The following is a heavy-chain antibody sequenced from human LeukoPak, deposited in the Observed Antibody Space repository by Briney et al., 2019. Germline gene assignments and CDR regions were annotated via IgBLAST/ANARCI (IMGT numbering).Heavy chain of an antibody. D-gene: IGHD3-22*01. CDR3: AREVGNGFGY. J-gene: IGHJ4*02. CDR2: TYYTSKWYH. Sequence: SQTLSLTCGISGDSVSRNTAAWNWIRQSPSRGLEWLGRTYYTSKWYHDYALSVKSRITINPDTSKNQVSLQLNSVSPEDTAVYYCAREVGNGFGYWGQGTLVTVSS. V-gene: IGHV6-1*01. CDR1: GDSVSRNTAA.